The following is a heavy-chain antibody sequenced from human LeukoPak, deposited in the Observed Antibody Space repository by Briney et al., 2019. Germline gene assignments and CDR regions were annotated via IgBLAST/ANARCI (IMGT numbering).Heavy chain of an antibody. CDR3: TTVRSGAGDFDY. D-gene: IGHD2-15*01. CDR1: GGSFSAYC. Sequence: PGGTLSLTCAVYGGSFSAYCWTWIRQPPGQGLEWIGCIFYSRSTHYNPSLRNRGTISVDTSKNQFSLRLSSVTAADTAVYYCTTVRSGAGDFDYWGQGTLVTV. V-gene: IGHV4-34*11. J-gene: IGHJ4*02. CDR2: IFYSRST.